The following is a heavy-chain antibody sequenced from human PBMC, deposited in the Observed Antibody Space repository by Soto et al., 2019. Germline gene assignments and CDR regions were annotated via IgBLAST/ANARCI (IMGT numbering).Heavy chain of an antibody. CDR2: INPNSGGT. V-gene: IGHV1-2*04. J-gene: IGHJ4*02. CDR1: GYTFTGYY. Sequence: QVKLVQSGAEVKKPGASVKVSCKASGYTFTGYYMHWVRQAPGQGLEWMGWINPNSGGTNYAQKFQGWVTMTRNTSISTANLQLSRQRSDDTAVYYCASSSGRGKYGVMCGYWGQGTMVTVSS. CDR3: ASSSGRGKYGVMCGY. D-gene: IGHD4-17*01.